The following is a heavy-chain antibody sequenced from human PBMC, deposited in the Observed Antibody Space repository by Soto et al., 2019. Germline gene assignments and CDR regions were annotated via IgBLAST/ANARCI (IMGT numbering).Heavy chain of an antibody. CDR2: ISYDGSNK. J-gene: IGHJ6*02. V-gene: IGHV3-30*18. CDR1: GFTFSSYG. D-gene: IGHD4-4*01. CDR3: AKGRTVTTYYYYGMDV. Sequence: PVGSLRLSCAASGFTFSSYGMHWVRQAPGKGLEWVAVISYDGSNKYYADSVKGRFTISRDNSKNTLYLQMNSLRAEDTAVYYCAKGRTVTTYYYYGMDVWGQGTTVTVSS.